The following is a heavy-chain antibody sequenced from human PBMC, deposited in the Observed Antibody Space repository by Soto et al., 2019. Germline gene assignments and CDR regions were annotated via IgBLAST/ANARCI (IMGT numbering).Heavy chain of an antibody. Sequence: ASVKVSCKASGYTFTGYYMHWVRQAPGQGLGWMGWINPNSGGTNYAQKFQGWVTMTRDTSISTAYMELSRLRSDDTAVYYCARDFVEGGYDLTYGGQGTWVPVPS. CDR3: ARDFVEGGYDLTY. D-gene: IGHD5-12*01. V-gene: IGHV1-2*04. J-gene: IGHJ4*02. CDR2: INPNSGGT. CDR1: GYTFTGYY.